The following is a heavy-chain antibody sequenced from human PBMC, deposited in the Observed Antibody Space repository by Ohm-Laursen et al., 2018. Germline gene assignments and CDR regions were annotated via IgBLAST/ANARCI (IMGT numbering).Heavy chain of an antibody. CDR1: GFRFDDYA. J-gene: IGHJ2*01. V-gene: IGHV3-9*01. CDR2: ISWNSGSI. CDR3: AKDKAAGSHAHWYFDL. D-gene: IGHD6-25*01. Sequence: SLRLSCAASGFRFDDYAMHWVRQAPGKGLEWVSGISWNSGSIGYADSVKGRFTISRDNAKNSLYLQMNSLRAEDTALYYCAKDKAAGSHAHWYFDLWGRGTLVTVSS.